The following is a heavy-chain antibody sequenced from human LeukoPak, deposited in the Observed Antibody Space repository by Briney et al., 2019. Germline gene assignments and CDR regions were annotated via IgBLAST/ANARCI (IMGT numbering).Heavy chain of an antibody. Sequence: SETLSLTCTVSGLSISSSDYYWAWIRQPPGKDLEWIGIIYYTGTTYYNPSLTSRATISVDTSKNQFSLRLGSMTAADTSVYYCARLAYYYSTIRRPNWFDPWGQGTLVTVSS. CDR2: IYYTGTT. D-gene: IGHD2/OR15-2a*01. CDR1: GLSISSSDYY. CDR3: ARLAYYYSTIRRPNWFDP. V-gene: IGHV4-39*01. J-gene: IGHJ5*02.